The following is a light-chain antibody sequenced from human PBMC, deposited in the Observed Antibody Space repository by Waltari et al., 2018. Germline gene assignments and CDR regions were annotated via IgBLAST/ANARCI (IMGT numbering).Light chain of an antibody. CDR1: SSDVGNYNL. J-gene: IGLJ1*01. V-gene: IGLV2-23*02. CDR3: CSYAGHSTYV. Sequence: QSALTQPASVSGSPGQSITISCTGTSSDVGNYNLVSWYQQPPGKAPKLMIYEVSQRPPGVSSRFSGSKSGHTASLTISGLQPEDETDYYCCSYAGHSTYVFGTGTKVTVL. CDR2: EVS.